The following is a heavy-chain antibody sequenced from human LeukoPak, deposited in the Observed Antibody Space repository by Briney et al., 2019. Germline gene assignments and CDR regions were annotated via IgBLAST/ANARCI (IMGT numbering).Heavy chain of an antibody. V-gene: IGHV4-61*02. Sequence: TSETLSLTCTVSGAPVGTGGYYWNCIRQSAGKGLEWIGRIYTSGSDRYNPSLRSRATVSLDTARNQFSLTLSSVTAADTAVYYCARAACTTTRCYEVDLDNYYFDFWGQGTQVTVSS. CDR3: ARAACTTTRCYEVDLDNYYFDF. J-gene: IGHJ4*02. D-gene: IGHD2-2*01. CDR2: IYTSGSD. CDR1: GAPVGTGGYY.